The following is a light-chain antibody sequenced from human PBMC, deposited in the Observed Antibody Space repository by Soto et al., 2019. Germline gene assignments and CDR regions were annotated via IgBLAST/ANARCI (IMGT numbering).Light chain of an antibody. J-gene: IGKJ1*01. CDR3: QQYGSLPWT. CDR2: GAS. V-gene: IGKV3-20*01. Sequence: EIVLTQSPGTPSLSPGEEATLSCRASQSVSANYLAWYQQKPGQAPRPLIYGASSRAIGIPDRFSGSGSGTDFTLTISRLEPEDFAVYYCQQYGSLPWTFGQGTKVEIK. CDR1: QSVSANY.